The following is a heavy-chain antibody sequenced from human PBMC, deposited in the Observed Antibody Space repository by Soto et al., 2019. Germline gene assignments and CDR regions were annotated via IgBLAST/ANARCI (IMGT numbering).Heavy chain of an antibody. CDR2: VHVTGNI. D-gene: IGHD2-8*01. V-gene: IGHV4-4*07. J-gene: IGHJ6*02. CDR3: ARDAKFSLSWYYYQGIDV. Sequence: QVSLQESGPGLVRFSETLSLTCTVSNDSFTSYYWSWIRQSAGRGLEWIGRVHVTGNIHYNPSLRSRVTMSSDSSSSQFFLRLTSVTAADTAVYYCARDAKFSLSWYYYQGIDVWGPGTTVTVTS. CDR1: NDSFTSYY.